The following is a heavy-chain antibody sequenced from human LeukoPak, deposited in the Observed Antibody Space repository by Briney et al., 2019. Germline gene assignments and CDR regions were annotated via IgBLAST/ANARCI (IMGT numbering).Heavy chain of an antibody. D-gene: IGHD2-15*01. V-gene: IGHV3-33*01. CDR1: GFTFSSYG. Sequence: PGRSLRLSCAASGFTFSSYGMHWVRQAPGKSLEWVAVIWYDGTNTYYADSVKGRFTISRDNSKNTLYLQMNSLRAEDTAVYYCARDFCSGGSCYPVAFDIWGQGTMVTVSS. CDR2: IWYDGTNT. J-gene: IGHJ3*02. CDR3: ARDFCSGGSCYPVAFDI.